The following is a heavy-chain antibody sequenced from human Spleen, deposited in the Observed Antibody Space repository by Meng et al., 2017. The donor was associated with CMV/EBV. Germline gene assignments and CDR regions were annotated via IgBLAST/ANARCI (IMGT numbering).Heavy chain of an antibody. CDR2: MNPNSGNT. D-gene: IGHD3-3*01. V-gene: IGHV1-8*01. CDR3: ARGPIFGVDLYFDY. Sequence: ASVKVSCKASGYTFTSYDINWVRQAAGQGLEWMGWMNPNSGNTGYAQKFQGRVTMTRNTSTSTVYMELSSLRSEDTAVYYCARGPIFGVDLYFDYWGQGTLVTVSS. CDR1: GYTFTSYD. J-gene: IGHJ4*02.